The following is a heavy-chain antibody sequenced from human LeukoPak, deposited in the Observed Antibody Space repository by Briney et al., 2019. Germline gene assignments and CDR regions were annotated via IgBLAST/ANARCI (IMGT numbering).Heavy chain of an antibody. Sequence: GASVKVSCKASGYTFTSYGISWVRQAPGQGLEWMGWISAYNGNTNYAQELQGRVTMTTDTSTSTAYMELRSLRSDDTAVYYCARDYYYDTSGYYGFDPWGQGTLVTVSS. CDR3: ARDYYYDTSGYYGFDP. V-gene: IGHV1-18*01. J-gene: IGHJ5*02. CDR1: GYTFTSYG. CDR2: ISAYNGNT. D-gene: IGHD3-22*01.